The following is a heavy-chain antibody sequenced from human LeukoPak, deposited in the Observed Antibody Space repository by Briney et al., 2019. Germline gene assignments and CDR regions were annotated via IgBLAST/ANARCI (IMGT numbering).Heavy chain of an antibody. V-gene: IGHV4-59*01. CDR1: GGSISSYY. J-gene: IGHJ5*02. Sequence: SETLSFTCTVSGGSISSYYWSWIRQPPGKGLEWSGYIYYSGSTNYNPSLKSRVTISVDTSKNQFSLKLSSVTAADTAVYYCASIGYCSGGSCLGRGWFDPWGQGTLVTVSS. D-gene: IGHD2-15*01. CDR2: IYYSGST. CDR3: ASIGYCSGGSCLGRGWFDP.